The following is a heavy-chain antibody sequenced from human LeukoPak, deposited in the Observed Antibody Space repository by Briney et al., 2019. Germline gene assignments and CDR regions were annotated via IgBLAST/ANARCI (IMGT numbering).Heavy chain of an antibody. V-gene: IGHV3-48*03. J-gene: IGHJ6*04. CDR2: ISSSGSTI. CDR1: GFTFSSYE. CDR3: ARVGYDIVYYYYGMDV. D-gene: IGHD3-9*01. Sequence: AGGSLRLSCAASGFTFSSYEMNWVRQAPGKGLQWVSYISSSGSTIYYADSAKGRFTISRDNAKNSLYLQRNSLRAEDTAVYYCARVGYDIVYYYYGMDVWGKGTTVTVSS.